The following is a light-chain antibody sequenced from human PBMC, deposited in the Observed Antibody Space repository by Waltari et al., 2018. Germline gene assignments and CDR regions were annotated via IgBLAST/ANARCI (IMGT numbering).Light chain of an antibody. CDR3: QQYDISPLT. CDR1: QTVRTTY. CDR2: GAS. J-gene: IGKJ4*01. V-gene: IGKV3-20*01. Sequence: EIVLTQSPGTLSLSRGERATLSCRASQTVRTTYFAWYQQKPGQAPTLLIYGASSRATGIPDRFSGSGSGTDFSLTISSLEPEDFAVYYCQQYDISPLTFGGGTKVEIK.